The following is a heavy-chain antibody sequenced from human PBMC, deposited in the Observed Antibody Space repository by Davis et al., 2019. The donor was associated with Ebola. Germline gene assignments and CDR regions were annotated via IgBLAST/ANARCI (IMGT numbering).Heavy chain of an antibody. CDR3: ARSSSWYPLNGYYYGMDV. V-gene: IGHV5-51*01. CDR2: IYPGDSDT. CDR1: GYSFTNYW. J-gene: IGHJ6*02. D-gene: IGHD6-13*01. Sequence: GESLKISCKGSGYSFTNYWIGWVRQMPGRGLEWMGIIYPGDSDTIYSPSFQGQVSISADKSISTAYLRWSRLKASDTAIYYCARSSSWYPLNGYYYGMDVWGQGTTVTVSS.